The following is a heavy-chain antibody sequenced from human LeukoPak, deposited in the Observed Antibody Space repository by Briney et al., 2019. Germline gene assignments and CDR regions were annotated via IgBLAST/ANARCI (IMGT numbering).Heavy chain of an antibody. CDR1: GFTFSSYS. J-gene: IGHJ4*02. V-gene: IGHV3-21*01. Sequence: GGSLRLSCAASGFTFSSYSMNWVRQAPGKGLEWVSSISSSSSYIYYADSVKGRFTISRDSAKNSLYLQMNSLRAEDTAVYYCARVGLGIYFDYWGQGTLVTVSS. D-gene: IGHD7-27*01. CDR2: ISSSSSYI. CDR3: ARVGLGIYFDY.